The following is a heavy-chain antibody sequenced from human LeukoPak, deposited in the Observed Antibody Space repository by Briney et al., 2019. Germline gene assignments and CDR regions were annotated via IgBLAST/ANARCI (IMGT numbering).Heavy chain of an antibody. V-gene: IGHV3-66*01. J-gene: IGHJ4*02. D-gene: IGHD3-10*01. CDR3: ARDYYGSGSYQFDY. CDR2: IHRGETT. CDR1: GFTVSNNY. Sequence: PGGSLRLSCAASGFTVSNNYMNWVRQAPGEGLEWVSAIHRGETTHYADSVKGRFTISRDNSKNTLYLQMNDLRAEDTAVYYCARDYYGSGSYQFDYWGQGTLVTVSS.